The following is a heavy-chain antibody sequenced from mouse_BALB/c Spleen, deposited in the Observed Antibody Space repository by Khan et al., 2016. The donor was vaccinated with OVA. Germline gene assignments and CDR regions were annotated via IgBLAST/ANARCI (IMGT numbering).Heavy chain of an antibody. Sequence: EVQGVESGGGLVQPGGSRKLSCAASGFTFSSCGMHWVRQAPKKGLEWVAYISSGSSTIYYEDTVKGRFTISRDNPKNTLFLQMTSLRSEDTAMYYCARSGGNFHWYFDVWGAGTSVTVSS. CDR3: ARSGGNFHWYFDV. V-gene: IGHV5-17*02. D-gene: IGHD2-1*01. CDR1: GFTFSSCG. CDR2: ISSGSSTI. J-gene: IGHJ1*01.